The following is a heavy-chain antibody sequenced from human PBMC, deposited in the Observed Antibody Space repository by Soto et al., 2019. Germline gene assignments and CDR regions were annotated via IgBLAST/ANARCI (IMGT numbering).Heavy chain of an antibody. CDR2: IRNKANSYYT. CDR1: GFTFSDHY. V-gene: IGHV3-72*01. CDR3: VRYSGSYIRAFDI. D-gene: IGHD1-26*01. J-gene: IGHJ3*02. Sequence: EVQLVESGGGLVQPGGSLGLSCADSGFTFSDHYMEWVRQAPGKGLEWVGRIRNKANSYYTEYAASVIGRFTISRDDSKNLLFLQMISLETDDTAVYYCVRYSGSYIRAFDIWGQGIMVTVSS.